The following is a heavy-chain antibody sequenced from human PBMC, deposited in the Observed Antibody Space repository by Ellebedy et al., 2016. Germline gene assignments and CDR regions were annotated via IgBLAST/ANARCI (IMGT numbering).Heavy chain of an antibody. CDR2: IWYGESDK. CDR1: GFTVSRTY. J-gene: IGHJ6*02. CDR3: ARGLLGDGMDV. V-gene: IGHV3-33*07. Sequence: GGSLRLSXAVSGFTVSRTYMSWVRQAPGKGLEWVAAIWYGESDKYYADSVKGRFTVSRDIAKDTLDLEMNSLRVEDTAIYYCARGLLGDGMDVWGQGTMVTVSS.